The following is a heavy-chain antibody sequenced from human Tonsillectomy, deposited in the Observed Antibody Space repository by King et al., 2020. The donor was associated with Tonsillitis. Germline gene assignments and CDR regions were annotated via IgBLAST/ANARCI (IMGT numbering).Heavy chain of an antibody. CDR2: ISYDANDK. D-gene: IGHD3-10*01. CDR3: ARAQGGSGCYYYFDY. CDR1: GFTFSDYT. V-gene: IGHV3-30*04. J-gene: IGHJ4*02. Sequence: VQLVESGGGVVQPGRSLRLSCAASGFTFSDYTMNWVRQAPGQGLEWLAIISYDANDKYYADSVKGRFTISRDNSKNTLCLEMNSLRAEDTAVYYCARAQGGSGCYYYFDYWGQGTLVTVSS.